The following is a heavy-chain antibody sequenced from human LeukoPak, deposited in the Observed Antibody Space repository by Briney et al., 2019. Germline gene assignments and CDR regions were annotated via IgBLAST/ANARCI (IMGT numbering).Heavy chain of an antibody. Sequence: PGGSLRLSCAVSGFSFPNAWMSWVRQSPGKGLEWVGRIKGTDVGGTADYAAAVTDRFIISKDDSKKTMYLQMNSLKPEDTAVYYCTTVTEVGGARRGGQGTLVTVSS. CDR3: TTVTEVGGARR. CDR2: IKGTDVGGTA. V-gene: IGHV3-15*01. D-gene: IGHD1-26*01. CDR1: GFSFPNAW. J-gene: IGHJ4*02.